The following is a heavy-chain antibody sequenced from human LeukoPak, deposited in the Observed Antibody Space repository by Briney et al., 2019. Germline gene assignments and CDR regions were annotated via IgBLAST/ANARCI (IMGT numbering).Heavy chain of an antibody. Sequence: SETLSLTCNVSGDSISSYYWGWTRQPPGKGLDWIGYIYYSGSTNYNPSLKSRVIISVDTSKNQFSLKLSSVTAADTAVYYCARDGYNYVVDYWGQGTLVTVSS. CDR1: GDSISSYY. CDR2: IYYSGST. CDR3: ARDGYNYVVDY. V-gene: IGHV4-59*12. J-gene: IGHJ4*02. D-gene: IGHD5-24*01.